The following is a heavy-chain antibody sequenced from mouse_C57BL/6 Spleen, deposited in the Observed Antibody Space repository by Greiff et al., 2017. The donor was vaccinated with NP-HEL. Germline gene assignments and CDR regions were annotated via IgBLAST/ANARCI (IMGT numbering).Heavy chain of an antibody. CDR3: ARRGSQAWFAY. CDR2: ISSGGSYT. Sequence: EVKLVESGGDLVKPGGSLKLSCAASGFTFSSYGMSWVRQTPDKRLEWVATISSGGSYTYYPDSVKGRFTISRDNAKNTLYLQMSSLKSEDTAMYYCARRGSQAWFAYWGQGTLVTVSA. J-gene: IGHJ3*01. CDR1: GFTFSSYG. V-gene: IGHV5-6*02. D-gene: IGHD1-1*02.